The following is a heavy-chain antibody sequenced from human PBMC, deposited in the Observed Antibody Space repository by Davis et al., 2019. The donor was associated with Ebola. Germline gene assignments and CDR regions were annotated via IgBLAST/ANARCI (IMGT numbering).Heavy chain of an antibody. D-gene: IGHD4-11*01. CDR1: GYTFTDYH. J-gene: IGHJ4*02. CDR3: ARGHNYAHEY. V-gene: IGHV1-2*06. CDR2: VILKGGAT. Sequence: ASVKVSCKASGYTFTDYHMHWMRQAPGQGLEWLGRVILKGGATNYAQKFQGRVTMTTETSISTVYMELSSLRYDDTADYYCARGHNYAHEYWGQGTLVTVSS.